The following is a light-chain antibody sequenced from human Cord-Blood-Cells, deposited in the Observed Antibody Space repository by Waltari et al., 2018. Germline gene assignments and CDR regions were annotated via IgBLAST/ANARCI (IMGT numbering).Light chain of an antibody. CDR2: EGS. V-gene: IGLV2-23*01. J-gene: IGLJ3*02. CDR1: SSDVGSYNL. CDR3: CSYAGSSTLV. Sequence: QSALTQPASVSGSPGQSITISCTGTSSDVGSYNLVSWYQQHPGKAPNLMIYEGSRRRSGVSNRFSGSKAGNTASLTISGLQAEAEADYYCCSYAGSSTLVFGGGTKLTVL.